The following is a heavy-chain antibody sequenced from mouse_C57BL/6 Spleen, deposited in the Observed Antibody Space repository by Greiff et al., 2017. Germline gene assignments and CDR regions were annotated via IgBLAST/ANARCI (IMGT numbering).Heavy chain of an antibody. CDR2: ISYDGSN. Sequence: EVKLQESGPGLVKPSQSLSLTCSVTGYSITSGYYWNWIRQFPGNKLEWMGYISYDGSNNYNPSLKNRISITRDTSKNQFFLKLNSMTTEDTATYYCARSTTGASPWFAYWGQGTLVTVSA. CDR3: ARSTTGASPWFAY. J-gene: IGHJ3*01. D-gene: IGHD1-1*01. CDR1: GYSITSGYY. V-gene: IGHV3-6*01.